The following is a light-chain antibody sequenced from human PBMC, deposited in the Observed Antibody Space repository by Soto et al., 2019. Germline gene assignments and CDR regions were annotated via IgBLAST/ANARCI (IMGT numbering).Light chain of an antibody. Sequence: QSLQTHPAAVSWSPGHSITISCTGTSSDVGAYEYVSWYQQHPGKAPKLLIYDVSNRPSGVSTRFSGSKSGNTASLTISGLQAEDEGDHYCTSYTTRRPYVFGSGTKVTVL. CDR2: DVS. J-gene: IGLJ1*01. CDR1: SSDVGAYEY. CDR3: TSYTTRRPYV. V-gene: IGLV2-14*03.